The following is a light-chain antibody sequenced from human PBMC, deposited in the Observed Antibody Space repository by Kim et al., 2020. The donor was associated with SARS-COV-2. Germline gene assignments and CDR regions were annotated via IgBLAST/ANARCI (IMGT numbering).Light chain of an antibody. CDR2: GKN. Sequence: SSELTQDPAVSVALGQTVRITCQGDSLRRYYASWYQQKPGQAPVLVIYGKNNRPSGIPDRFSGSTSGNTASLTITGAQAEEEADYYCKSRDSSGKVVFGAGTQLTVL. V-gene: IGLV3-19*01. CDR3: KSRDSSGKVV. CDR1: SLRRYY. J-gene: IGLJ2*01.